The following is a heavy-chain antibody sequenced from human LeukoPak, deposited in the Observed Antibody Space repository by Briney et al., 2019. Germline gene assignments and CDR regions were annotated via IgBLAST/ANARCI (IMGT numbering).Heavy chain of an antibody. Sequence: ASVKVSCKASGYTFTGYYMHWVRQAPGQGLEWMGWINPNSGGTNYAQKFQGRVTTARDTSISTAYMGLSRLRSDDTAVYYCARHPPYYDSSGYYDDYWGQGTLVTVSS. J-gene: IGHJ4*02. V-gene: IGHV1-2*02. CDR2: INPNSGGT. CDR1: GYTFTGYY. D-gene: IGHD3-22*01. CDR3: ARHPPYYDSSGYYDDY.